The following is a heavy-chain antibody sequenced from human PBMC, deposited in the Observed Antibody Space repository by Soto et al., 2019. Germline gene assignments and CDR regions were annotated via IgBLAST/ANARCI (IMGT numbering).Heavy chain of an antibody. CDR3: ARAPEEYDFWRPLTYYFDY. CDR2: ISAYNGNT. V-gene: IGHV1-18*01. D-gene: IGHD3-3*01. Sequence: QVQLVQSGAEVKKPGASVKVSCKASGYTFTSYGISWVRQAPGQGLEWMGWISAYNGNTNYAQKLQGRVTMTTDTTTSTAYMELRSLRSDDTAVYYCARAPEEYDFWRPLTYYFDYWGQGTLVTVSS. CDR1: GYTFTSYG. J-gene: IGHJ4*02.